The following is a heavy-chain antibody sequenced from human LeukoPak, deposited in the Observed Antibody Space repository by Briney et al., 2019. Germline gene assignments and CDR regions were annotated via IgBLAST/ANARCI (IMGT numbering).Heavy chain of an antibody. CDR1: GFTFSSYS. V-gene: IGHV3-21*01. Sequence: GGSLRLSCAASGFTFSSYSMNWVRQAPGKGLEWVSSISSSSSYIYYADSVKGRFTISRDNAKNSLYLQMSSLRAEDMAVYYCARALEIGADVWGKGTTVTVSS. J-gene: IGHJ6*04. CDR2: ISSSSSYI. CDR3: ARALEIGADV. D-gene: IGHD4/OR15-4a*01.